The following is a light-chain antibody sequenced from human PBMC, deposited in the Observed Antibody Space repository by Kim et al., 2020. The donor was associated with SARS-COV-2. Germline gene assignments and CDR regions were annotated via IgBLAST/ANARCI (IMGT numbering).Light chain of an antibody. CDR2: MNN. J-gene: IGLJ3*02. Sequence: ELTQPPSASGTPGQRVTISCSGSSSNIGSNYVYWYQQLPGTAPKLLIYMNNQRPSGVPDRFSGSKSGTSASLAISGLRSEDEADYYCAAWDDGLSGWVFGGGTQLTVL. CDR1: SSNIGSNY. V-gene: IGLV1-47*01. CDR3: AAWDDGLSGWV.